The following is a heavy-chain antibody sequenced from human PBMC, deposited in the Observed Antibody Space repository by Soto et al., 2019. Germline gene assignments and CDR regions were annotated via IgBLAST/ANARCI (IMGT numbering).Heavy chain of an antibody. J-gene: IGHJ3*02. CDR3: AREDRYCRGSSCSITGDAFDI. CDR1: GLIVTSTY. V-gene: IGHV3-66*01. D-gene: IGHD2-15*01. Sequence: EVLLVESGGGLVQPGGSLRLSCAAYGLIVTSTYMNWVHQAPGKGLEWVAVISNDGDTHYADSVRGRFSLSRDISTNTLHLQMSSLRVEDTAVYYCAREDRYCRGSSCSITGDAFDIWGQGTMVTVSS. CDR2: ISNDGDT.